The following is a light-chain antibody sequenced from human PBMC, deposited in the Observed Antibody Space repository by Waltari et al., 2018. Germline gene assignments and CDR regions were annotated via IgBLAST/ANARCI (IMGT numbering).Light chain of an antibody. V-gene: IGKV1-33*01. CDR1: QDISNY. J-gene: IGKJ4*01. Sequence: DLQMTQSPSSLSSSVGDRVTITSQASQDISNYLHWFQQKPGRAPKLLIFDASTLESGVPSRFSGSGSGTHFTFTIYSLQPEDIATYYCQQYDHLPLTFGGGTKVEIK. CDR3: QQYDHLPLT. CDR2: DAS.